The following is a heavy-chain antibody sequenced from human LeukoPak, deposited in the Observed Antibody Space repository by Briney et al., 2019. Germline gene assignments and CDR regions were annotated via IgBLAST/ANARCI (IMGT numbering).Heavy chain of an antibody. CDR1: GYTFTGYY. D-gene: IGHD4-17*01. CDR3: ARVPFGGDYGDYFDY. Sequence: ASVKVSCKASGYTFTGYYVHWVRQAPGQGLEWMGWINPNTGGSNYAQKFQGRVTMTRDRSTSTAYIELSRLRSVDTAVYYCARVPFGGDYGDYFDYWGQGTLVTVSS. J-gene: IGHJ4*02. V-gene: IGHV1-2*02. CDR2: INPNTGGS.